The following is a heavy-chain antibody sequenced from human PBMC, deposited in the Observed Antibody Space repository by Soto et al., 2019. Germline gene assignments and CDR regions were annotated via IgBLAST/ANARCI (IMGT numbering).Heavy chain of an antibody. CDR3: SRESNMVRGVIGGDWFDP. CDR2: ISYDGSNK. J-gene: IGHJ5*02. D-gene: IGHD3-10*01. Sequence: GGSLRLSCAASGFTFSSYAMHWVRQAPGKGLEWVAVISYDGSNKYYADSAKGRFTISRDNSKNTLYLQMNSLRAEDTAVYYCSRESNMVRGVIGGDWFDPWGQGTLVTVSS. V-gene: IGHV3-30*04. CDR1: GFTFSSYA.